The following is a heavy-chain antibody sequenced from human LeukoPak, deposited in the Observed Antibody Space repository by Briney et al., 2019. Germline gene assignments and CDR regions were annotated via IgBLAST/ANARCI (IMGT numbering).Heavy chain of an antibody. V-gene: IGHV4-59*01. CDR1: GGSISSYY. CDR3: ARVRAVAGFLIDY. D-gene: IGHD6-19*01. J-gene: IGHJ4*02. CDR2: IYYSGST. Sequence: SETLSLTCTVSGGSISSYYWSWIRQPPGKGLEWIGYIYYSGSTNYNPSLKSRVTISVDTSKNQFSLKLSSVTAADTAVYYCARVRAVAGFLIDYWGQGTLVTVSS.